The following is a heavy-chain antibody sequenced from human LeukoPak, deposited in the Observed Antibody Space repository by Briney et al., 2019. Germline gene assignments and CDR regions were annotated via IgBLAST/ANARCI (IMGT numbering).Heavy chain of an antibody. CDR3: ARCSYSNSDY. CDR2: IYHSGST. V-gene: IGHV4-38-2*01. D-gene: IGHD4-11*01. J-gene: IGHJ4*02. CDR1: GYSISSNYY. Sequence: PSETLSLTCAVSGYSISSNYYWGWIRQPPGKGLEWIGSIYHSGSTYYNPSLKSRVTISVDTSKNQFSLKLSSVTAADTAVYYCARCSYSNSDYWGQGTLVTVSS.